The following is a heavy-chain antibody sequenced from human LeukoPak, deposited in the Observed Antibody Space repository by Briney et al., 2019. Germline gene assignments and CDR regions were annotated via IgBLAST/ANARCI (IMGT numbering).Heavy chain of an antibody. CDR1: GFSFSSCG. Sequence: PGGSLRLSCAASGFSFSSCGFHWVGQAPGKGLEWVALMWYDGSKQYYADSVKGRFTISRDNSKNALYLQMNSLRVEDTSLYYCVRDPGTSSYYFDSWGQGTLVTVSS. J-gene: IGHJ4*02. CDR3: VRDPGTSSYYFDS. CDR2: MWYDGSKQ. V-gene: IGHV3-33*01. D-gene: IGHD3-16*01.